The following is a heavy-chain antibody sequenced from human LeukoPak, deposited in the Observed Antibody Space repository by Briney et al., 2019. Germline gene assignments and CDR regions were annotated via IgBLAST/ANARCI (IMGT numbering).Heavy chain of an antibody. CDR1: GGSFSGYY. Sequence: PSETLSLTCAVYGGSFSGYYWSWIRQPPGKGLEWIGEINHSGSTNYNPSLKSRVTISVDTSKNQFSLKLSSVTAADTAVYYCARVNTYYYDSSGYLLRHHHRTLALDYWGQGTLVTVSS. CDR3: ARVNTYYYDSSGYLLRHHHRTLALDY. CDR2: INHSGST. D-gene: IGHD3-22*01. J-gene: IGHJ4*02. V-gene: IGHV4-34*01.